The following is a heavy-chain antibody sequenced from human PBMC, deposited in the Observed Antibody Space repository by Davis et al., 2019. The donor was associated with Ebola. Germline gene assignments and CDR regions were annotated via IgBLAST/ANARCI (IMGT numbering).Heavy chain of an antibody. D-gene: IGHD6-19*01. CDR2: INAGHGNT. J-gene: IGHJ4*02. CDR3: ARELTLQWLVLGY. Sequence: ASVKVSCKASGYTFTSYAMHWARHVPGQRLEWMGWINAGHGNTKYSQKFQGRVTITRDTSASTAYMELSSLRSEDTAVYYCARELTLQWLVLGYWGQGTLVTVSS. V-gene: IGHV1-3*01. CDR1: GYTFTSYA.